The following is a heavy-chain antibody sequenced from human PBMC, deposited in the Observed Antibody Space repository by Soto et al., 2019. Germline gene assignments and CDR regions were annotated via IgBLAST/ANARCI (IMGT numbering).Heavy chain of an antibody. CDR1: GFTFSSYA. J-gene: IGHJ4*02. Sequence: GSLRLSCAASGFTFSSYAMSWVRQAPGKGLEWVSAISGSGGSTYYADSVKGRFTISRDNSKNTLYLQMNSLRAEDTAVYYCAKDRPTMIVVVTTPDYWGQGTLVTVSS. CDR2: ISGSGGST. CDR3: AKDRPTMIVVVTTPDY. V-gene: IGHV3-23*01. D-gene: IGHD3-22*01.